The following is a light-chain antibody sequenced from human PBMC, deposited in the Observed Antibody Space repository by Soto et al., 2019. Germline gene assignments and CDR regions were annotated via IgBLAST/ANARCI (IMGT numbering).Light chain of an antibody. V-gene: IGLV1-44*01. Sequence: QSVLTQPPSASGTPGQRVTISCSGSSSNIGRNTVNWYQQLPGTAPRLLIYSNNQRPSGVPDRFSGYKYGTSASLAISGLQSEDEADYYCAAWDDSLNGWVFGGGTKVTVL. CDR1: SSNIGRNT. CDR2: SNN. J-gene: IGLJ3*02. CDR3: AAWDDSLNGWV.